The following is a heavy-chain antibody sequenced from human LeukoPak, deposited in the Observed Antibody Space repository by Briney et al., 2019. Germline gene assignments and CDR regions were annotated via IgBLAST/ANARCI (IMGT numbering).Heavy chain of an antibody. CDR2: FYSNGST. J-gene: IGHJ6*03. V-gene: IGHV4-61*02. Sequence: PSQTLSLTCAVSGDSIRSASYCWSWVRQPAGKGLEWIGRFYSNGSTNYNPSLKSRVTISVDTSQSQFSLRLNSVTVADTAVYYCARVNRNFYYDSSGYGHFYYMDVWGKGTTVTVSS. CDR1: GDSIRSASYC. D-gene: IGHD3-22*01. CDR3: ARVNRNFYYDSSGYGHFYYMDV.